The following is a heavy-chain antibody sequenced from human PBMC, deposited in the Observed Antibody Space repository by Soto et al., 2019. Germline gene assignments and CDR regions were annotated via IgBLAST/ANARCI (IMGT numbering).Heavy chain of an antibody. CDR3: AKDEWSGWYRRDFDY. J-gene: IGHJ4*02. V-gene: IGHV3-23*01. D-gene: IGHD6-19*01. Sequence: PGGSLRLSCAASGFTFSSYAMSWVRQAPGKGLEWVSAISGSGGSTYYADSVKGRFTISRDNSKNTLYLQMNSLRAEDTAVYYCAKDEWSGWYRRDFDYWGQGTLVTVSS. CDR2: ISGSGGST. CDR1: GFTFSSYA.